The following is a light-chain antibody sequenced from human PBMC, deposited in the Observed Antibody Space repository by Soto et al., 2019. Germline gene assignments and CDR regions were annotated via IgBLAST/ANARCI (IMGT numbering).Light chain of an antibody. CDR2: GNS. Sequence: QSVLTQPPSVSGAPGQRVTISCTGGSSNIGAGYDVHWYQQLPGTAPKLLIYGNSNRPSGVPDRFPGSKSGTSASLAITGLQAEDEADYYCQSYDSSLSGSVFGGGTKLTVL. V-gene: IGLV1-40*01. CDR3: QSYDSSLSGSV. J-gene: IGLJ3*02. CDR1: SSNIGAGYD.